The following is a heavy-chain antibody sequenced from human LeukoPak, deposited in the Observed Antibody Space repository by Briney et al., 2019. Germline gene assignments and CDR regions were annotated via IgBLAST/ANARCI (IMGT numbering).Heavy chain of an antibody. Sequence: PGESLQISCTGSGYSFTTYWIGWVRQLPGKGLEWMGIIYPGDSETKYNPSLQGQVTLPVDKAISTAYLQWSSLKASDTAIYYCARRVPPTGMDVWGQGTTVTVSS. CDR2: IYPGDSET. CDR3: ARRVPPTGMDV. V-gene: IGHV5-51*01. CDR1: GYSFTTYW. D-gene: IGHD4/OR15-4a*01. J-gene: IGHJ6*02.